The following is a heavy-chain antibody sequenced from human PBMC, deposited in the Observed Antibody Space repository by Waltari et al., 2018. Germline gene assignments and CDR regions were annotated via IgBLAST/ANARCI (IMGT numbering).Heavy chain of an antibody. CDR3: ARRAAAALGWFDP. Sequence: QVQLVQSGAEVKKPGSSVKVSCKASGGTFSSYAISWVRKAPGQGLEWMGGSIPIFGTANYAQKVQGRVTITADESTSTAYMELSSLRSEDTAVYYCARRAAAALGWFDPWGQGTLVTVSS. CDR1: GGTFSSYA. D-gene: IGHD6-13*01. CDR2: SIPIFGTA. J-gene: IGHJ5*02. V-gene: IGHV1-69*12.